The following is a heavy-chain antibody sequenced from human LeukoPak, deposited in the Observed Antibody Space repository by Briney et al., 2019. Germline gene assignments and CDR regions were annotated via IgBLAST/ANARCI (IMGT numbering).Heavy chain of an antibody. CDR2: IWFDGKNE. J-gene: IGHJ3*02. V-gene: IGHV3-33*06. CDR3: AKDRPFDI. CDR1: GFTFRSYG. Sequence: PGGSLRLSCAASGFTFRSYGMHWVRQAPGKGLEWVADIWFDGKNEHFIDSVKGRFTIFRDNSRNTMYLQINSLRAEDTAVYYCAKDRPFDIWGQGTMVTVSS.